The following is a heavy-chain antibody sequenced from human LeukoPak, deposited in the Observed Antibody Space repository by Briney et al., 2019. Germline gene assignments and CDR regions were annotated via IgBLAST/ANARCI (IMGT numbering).Heavy chain of an antibody. J-gene: IGHJ4*02. V-gene: IGHV1-18*01. D-gene: IGHD3-22*01. CDR3: ARDGGYYYDSSGYYFEY. CDR1: GYTFTRYG. CDR2: ISDNNVNT. Sequence: GASVKVSCKASGYTFTRYGISWVRQAPGQGLEWMGWISDNNVNTNYAQKFQGRVTMSTDTSTNTAYMELRSLRSDDTAVYYCARDGGYYYDSSGYYFEYWGQGTLVTVSS.